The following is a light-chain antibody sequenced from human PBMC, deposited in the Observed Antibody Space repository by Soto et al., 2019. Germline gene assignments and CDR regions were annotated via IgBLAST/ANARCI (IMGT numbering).Light chain of an antibody. J-gene: IGLJ2*01. V-gene: IGLV2-8*01. CDR2: EVS. Sequence: QSALTQPPSASGSPGQSVTISCTGTSSDVGGYNYVSWYQQHPGKAPKLMIYEVSGRASGVPDRFSGSKSGNTASLTVSGLQAEDEADYYCSSYAGSNNLVFGGGTKVTLL. CDR1: SSDVGGYNY. CDR3: SSYAGSNNLV.